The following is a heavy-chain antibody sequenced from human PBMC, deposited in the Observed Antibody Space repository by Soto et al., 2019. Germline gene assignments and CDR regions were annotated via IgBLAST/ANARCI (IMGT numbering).Heavy chain of an antibody. D-gene: IGHD2-2*01. CDR3: ASATSGSSQPPYYYYYYMDV. Sequence: HPGGPLRPPWPPPGFTSSTNRSTWARRPPGKGLEWVANIKQEGSEKYYVDPVKARFTISRDNAKNSLYLQMNSLRAEDTAVYYCASATSGSSQPPYYYYYYMDVWGKGTTVTVSS. CDR2: IKQEGSEK. CDR1: GFTSSTNR. J-gene: IGHJ6*03. V-gene: IGHV3-7*01.